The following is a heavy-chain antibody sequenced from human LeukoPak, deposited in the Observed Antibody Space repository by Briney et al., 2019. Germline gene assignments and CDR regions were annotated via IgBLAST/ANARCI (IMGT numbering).Heavy chain of an antibody. CDR3: ARDSLYDFWSGYFPQGMDV. CDR2: TYTSGST. J-gene: IGHJ6*02. V-gene: IGHV4-61*02. D-gene: IGHD3-3*01. CDR1: GGSISSGSYY. Sequence: PSQTLSLTCTVSGGSISSGSYYWSWIRQPAGKGLEWIGRTYTSGSTNYNPSLKSRVTISVDTSKNQFSLKLSSVTAADTAVYYCARDSLYDFWSGYFPQGMDVWGQGTTVTVSS.